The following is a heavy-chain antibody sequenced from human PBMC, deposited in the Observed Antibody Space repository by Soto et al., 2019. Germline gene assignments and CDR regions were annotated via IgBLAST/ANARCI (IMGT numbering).Heavy chain of an antibody. V-gene: IGHV5-10-1*01. CDR3: ARRITMIVAQGAFDI. J-gene: IGHJ3*02. Sequence: GESLKISCKGSVYSFTSYWISWVRQMPGKGLEWMGRIDPSDSYTNYSPSFQGHVTISADKSISTAYLQWSSLKASDTAMYYCARRITMIVAQGAFDIWGQGTMVTVSS. CDR1: VYSFTSYW. CDR2: IDPSDSYT. D-gene: IGHD3-22*01.